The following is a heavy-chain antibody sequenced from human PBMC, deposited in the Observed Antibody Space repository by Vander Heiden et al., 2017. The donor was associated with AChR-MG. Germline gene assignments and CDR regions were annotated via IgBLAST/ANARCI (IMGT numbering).Heavy chain of an antibody. V-gene: IGHV3-30*18. D-gene: IGHD2-2*01. CDR1: GFTFSSYG. J-gene: IGHJ5*02. CDR2: ISYDGSNK. Sequence: QVQLVESGGGVVQPGRSLRLSCAASGFTFSSYGMHWVRQAPGKGLEWVAGISYDGSNKYYADSVNGRVTISRDNSKNTLYLQMNSLRAEQTPVYYCAKQRKNPIGVPPRSVDPWGQGTLVTVSS. CDR3: AKQRKNPIGVPPRSVDP.